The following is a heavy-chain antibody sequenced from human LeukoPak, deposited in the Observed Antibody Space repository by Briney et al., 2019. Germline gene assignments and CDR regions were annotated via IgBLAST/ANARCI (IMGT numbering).Heavy chain of an antibody. D-gene: IGHD3-3*01. CDR2: ISGSGDST. CDR1: GFTFSNYA. CDR3: AKMLSFGVAIGDFDY. J-gene: IGHJ4*02. Sequence: PGGSLRLSCAASGFTFSNYAMSWVRQAPGKGLEWVSAISGSGDSTYYADSVKGRFTVSRDSSMETLYLQMNSLRAEDTATYFCAKMLSFGVAIGDFDYWGQGTLVTVSS. V-gene: IGHV3-23*01.